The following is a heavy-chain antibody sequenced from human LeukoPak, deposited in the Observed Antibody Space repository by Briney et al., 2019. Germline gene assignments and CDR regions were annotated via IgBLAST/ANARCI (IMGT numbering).Heavy chain of an antibody. Sequence: PSETLSLTCAVYGGSFSGYYWSWIRQPPGKGLEWIGEINHSGSTNYNPSLKSRVTISVDTSKNQFSLKLSSVTAADTAVYYCARDRGAAAGKSRQSITASHWYFDLWGRGTLVTVSS. D-gene: IGHD6-13*01. CDR2: INHSGST. V-gene: IGHV4-34*01. CDR3: ARDRGAAAGKSRQSITASHWYFDL. CDR1: GGSFSGYY. J-gene: IGHJ2*01.